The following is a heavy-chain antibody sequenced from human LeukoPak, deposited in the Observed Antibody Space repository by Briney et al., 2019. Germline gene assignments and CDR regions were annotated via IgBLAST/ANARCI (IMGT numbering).Heavy chain of an antibody. V-gene: IGHV3-7*03. J-gene: IGHJ3*02. CDR2: IDQDGSDK. CDR3: AKDSSSWYNAFDI. D-gene: IGHD6-13*01. CDR1: GFTLSDFW. Sequence: GGSLRLSCAASGFTLSDFWMSWVRQAPGKGLEWVANIDQDGSDKNYVGSVKGRFTISRGDAKNSLYLQMNSLRAEDTALYYCAKDSSSWYNAFDIWGQGTMVTVSS.